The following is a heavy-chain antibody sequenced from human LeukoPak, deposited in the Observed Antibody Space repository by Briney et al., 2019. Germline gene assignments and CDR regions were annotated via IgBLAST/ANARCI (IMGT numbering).Heavy chain of an antibody. J-gene: IGHJ4*02. CDR3: ATENTYYDILTGLSPGFKGKY. CDR2: TYHRSKWYN. D-gene: IGHD3-9*01. Sequence: SQTLSLTCAISGDSVSSNSAAWNWIRQSPSRGLEWLGRTYHRSKWYNDYAVSVKSRITIKPDTSKNQFSLQLNSVTPEDTAVYYCATENTYYDILTGLSPGFKGKYWGQGTLVTVSS. V-gene: IGHV6-1*01. CDR1: GDSVSSNSAA.